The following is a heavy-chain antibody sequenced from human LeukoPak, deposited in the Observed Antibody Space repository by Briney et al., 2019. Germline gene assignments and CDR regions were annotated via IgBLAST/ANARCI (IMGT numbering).Heavy chain of an antibody. CDR2: ISAYNGNT. CDR1: GYTFTSYG. CDR3: ARDRPSITIFGVVISSYYVDV. D-gene: IGHD3-3*01. V-gene: IGHV1-18*01. J-gene: IGHJ6*03. Sequence: ASVKVSCKASGYTFTSYGISWVRQAPGQGLEWMGWISAYNGNTNYAQKLQGRVTMTTDTSTSTAYMELRSLRSDDTAVYYCARDRPSITIFGVVISSYYVDVWGKGTTVTVSS.